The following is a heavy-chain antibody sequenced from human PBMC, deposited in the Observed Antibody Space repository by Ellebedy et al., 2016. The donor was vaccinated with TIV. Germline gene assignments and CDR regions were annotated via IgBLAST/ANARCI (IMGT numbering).Heavy chain of an antibody. J-gene: IGHJ4*02. CDR2: ISYDGSNK. CDR3: ARSHNLAAQGYFDY. V-gene: IGHV3-30-3*01. D-gene: IGHD2-15*01. Sequence: GGSLRLSXAASGFTFSSYAMHWVRQAPGKGLEWVAVISYDGSNKYYADSVKGRFTISRDNSKNTLYLQMNSLRAEDTAVYYCARSHNLAAQGYFDYWGQGTLVTVSS. CDR1: GFTFSSYA.